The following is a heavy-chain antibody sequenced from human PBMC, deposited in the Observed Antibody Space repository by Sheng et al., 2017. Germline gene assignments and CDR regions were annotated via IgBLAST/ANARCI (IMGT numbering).Heavy chain of an antibody. D-gene: IGHD3-10*01. CDR2: INHSGST. J-gene: IGHJ5*02. CDR3: ARGSGKLYGSGSYYTFDET. V-gene: IGHV4-34*01. CDR1: GGSFSGYY. Sequence: QVQLQQWGAGLLKPSETLSLTCAVYGGSFSGYYWSWIRQPPGKGLEWIGEINHSGSTNYNPSLKSRVTISVDTSKNQFSLKLSSVTAADTAVYYCARGSGKLYGSGSYYTFDETWGQGTLVTVSS.